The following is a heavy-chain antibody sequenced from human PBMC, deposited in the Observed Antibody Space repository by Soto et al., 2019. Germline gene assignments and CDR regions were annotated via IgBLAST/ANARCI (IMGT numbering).Heavy chain of an antibody. CDR2: INHSGCT. J-gene: IGHJ4*02. D-gene: IGHD2-8*02. Sequence: QVQLQQWGAGLLKPSETLSLTCAVYGGSFSGYYWTWIRQPPGTGLESIGEINHSGCTNYNPSLKRRVTISVDTSKNQFSLKLTSVTAPDTAVNYCARDKITGLFDYWGQGTLVTVSS. V-gene: IGHV4-34*01. CDR1: GGSFSGYY. CDR3: ARDKITGLFDY.